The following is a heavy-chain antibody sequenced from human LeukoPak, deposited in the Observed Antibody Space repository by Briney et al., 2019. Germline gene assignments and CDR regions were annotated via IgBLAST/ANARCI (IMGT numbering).Heavy chain of an antibody. Sequence: VASVTVSCKASGYTFTSYDMNWVRQAPGQGLEWMGWMNPNSGNTGYAQKFQGRVTMTRNTSISTAYMELSSLRSEDTAVYYCAASRSGWYLNKRNFDYWGQGTLVTVSS. CDR3: AASRSGWYLNKRNFDY. V-gene: IGHV1-8*01. CDR2: MNPNSGNT. CDR1: GYTFTSYD. D-gene: IGHD6-19*01. J-gene: IGHJ4*02.